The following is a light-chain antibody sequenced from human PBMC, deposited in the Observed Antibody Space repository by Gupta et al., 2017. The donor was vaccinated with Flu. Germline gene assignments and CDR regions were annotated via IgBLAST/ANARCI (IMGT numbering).Light chain of an antibody. Sequence: QPVLTQPPSVSGAPGQGATIACTGGISNIGGGDDVHWYHHVPGVAPSLLICDSSRRLSVAPARFSASKSVTSASLATTGLHAEDEAEYYCQSDYTHLHGPVFGGGTKLTVL. CDR3: QSDYTHLHGPV. CDR1: ISNIGGGDD. V-gene: IGLV1-40*01. J-gene: IGLJ2*01. CDR2: DSS.